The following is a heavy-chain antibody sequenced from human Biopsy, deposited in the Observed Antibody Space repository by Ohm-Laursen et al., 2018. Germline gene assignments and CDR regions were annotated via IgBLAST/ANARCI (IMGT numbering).Heavy chain of an antibody. J-gene: IGHJ4*02. Sequence: PVKVSCKAFGYTFITYYVNWVRQAPGQGLEWMGKINPSGGSTSYAQKFQGRVTMTRDTSTTTVYMELSSLRSEDTAVYYCARDRIGGRGDPPDHWGQGTLVTVSS. D-gene: IGHD3-10*01. CDR2: INPSGGST. CDR1: GYTFITYY. V-gene: IGHV1-46*01. CDR3: ARDRIGGRGDPPDH.